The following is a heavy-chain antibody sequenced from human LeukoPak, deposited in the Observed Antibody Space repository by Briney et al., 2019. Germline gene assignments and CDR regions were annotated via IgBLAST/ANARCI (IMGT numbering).Heavy chain of an antibody. V-gene: IGHV3-21*04. Sequence: PGGSLRLSCAAFGFTFNSYSMNWVRQAPGKGLEWVSYISTTSSFIYYADSMKGRFTISRDNSKNTLYLQMNSLRAEDTAVYYCAKERASYGVPGLFDYWGQGTLVTVSS. CDR3: AKERASYGVPGLFDY. D-gene: IGHD5-18*01. CDR2: ISTTSSFI. J-gene: IGHJ4*02. CDR1: GFTFNSYS.